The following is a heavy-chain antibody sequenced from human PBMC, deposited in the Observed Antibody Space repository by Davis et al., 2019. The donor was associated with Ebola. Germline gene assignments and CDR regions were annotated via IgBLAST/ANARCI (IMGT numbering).Heavy chain of an antibody. J-gene: IGHJ4*02. Sequence: PGGSLRLSCTASGFTFGDYAMSWVRQAPGKGLEWVGFIRSKAYGGTTEYAASVKGRFTISRDDSKSIAYLQMNSLKTEDTAVYYCTRVLPLGGVDYWGQGTLVTVSS. V-gene: IGHV3-49*04. CDR3: TRVLPLGGVDY. CDR2: IRSKAYGGTT. CDR1: GFTFGDYA. D-gene: IGHD3-10*01.